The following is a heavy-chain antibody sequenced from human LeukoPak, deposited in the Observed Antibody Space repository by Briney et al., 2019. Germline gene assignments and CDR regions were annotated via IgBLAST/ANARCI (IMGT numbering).Heavy chain of an antibody. CDR3: AREYYYDSSGYYYYFDY. Sequence: GGSLRLSCAASGFTVSSNYMSWVRQAPGKGLEWVSVIYSGGSTYYADSVKGRFTISRDNSKNTLYLQMNSLRAEDTAVYYCAREYYYDSSGYYYYFDYWGQGTLVTVSS. CDR1: GFTVSSNY. V-gene: IGHV3-66*01. CDR2: IYSGGST. D-gene: IGHD3-22*01. J-gene: IGHJ4*02.